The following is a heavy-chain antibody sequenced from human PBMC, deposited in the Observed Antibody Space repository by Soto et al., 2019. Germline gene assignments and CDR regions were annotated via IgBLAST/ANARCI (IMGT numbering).Heavy chain of an antibody. J-gene: IGHJ4*02. CDR1: GFSFSAYT. V-gene: IGHV3-21*01. Sequence: KPGGSLRLSCSASGFSFSAYTLNWVRQAPGKGLEWVSSIDSSGRYIFYADSVEGRFTISRDDAKSSVYLLMNSLRVDDTGLYYCAAGGGSFDFWGQGSLVTVSS. CDR3: AAGGGSFDF. D-gene: IGHD3-16*01. CDR2: IDSSGRYI.